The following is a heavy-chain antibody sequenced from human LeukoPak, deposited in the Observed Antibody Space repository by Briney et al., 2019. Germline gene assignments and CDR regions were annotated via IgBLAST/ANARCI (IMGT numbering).Heavy chain of an antibody. CDR3: ARDQNYWYFDL. CDR1: GFTFSSYS. Sequence: SGGSLRLSCAASGFTFSSYSMNWVRQAPGKGLEWVSSISSSSSYIYYADSVKGRFTISRDNAKSSLYLQMNSLRADDTALYYCARDQNYWYFDLWGRGTQVTVSS. V-gene: IGHV3-21*01. CDR2: ISSSSSYI. J-gene: IGHJ2*01.